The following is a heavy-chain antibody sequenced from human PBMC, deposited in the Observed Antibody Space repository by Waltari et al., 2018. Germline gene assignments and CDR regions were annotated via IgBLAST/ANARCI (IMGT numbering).Heavy chain of an antibody. D-gene: IGHD3-22*01. CDR1: GGSFSGYY. CDR3: ARGRFMKGIVVVITTRDWYFDL. CDR2: INHVGST. V-gene: IGHV4-34*01. J-gene: IGHJ2*01. Sequence: QVQLQQWGAGLLKPSETLSLTCAVYGGSFSGYYWSWIRQPPGKGLAWIGEINHVGSTTYTPSLKSRVTISVDPSKNQFSLKLSSVTAADTAVYYCARGRFMKGIVVVITTRDWYFDLWGRGTLVTVSS.